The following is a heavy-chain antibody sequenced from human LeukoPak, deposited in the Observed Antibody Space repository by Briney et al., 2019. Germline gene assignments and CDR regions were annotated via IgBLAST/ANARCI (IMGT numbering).Heavy chain of an antibody. Sequence: ASVKVSCKASGGTFSSYAISWVRQAPGQGLEWRGGIIPIFGTANYAQKFQGRVTITTDESTSTAYMELSSLRSEDTAVYYCARGGDIVVVPAACEYWGQGTLVTVSS. V-gene: IGHV1-69*05. D-gene: IGHD2-2*01. J-gene: IGHJ4*02. CDR1: GGTFSSYA. CDR2: IIPIFGTA. CDR3: ARGGDIVVVPAACEY.